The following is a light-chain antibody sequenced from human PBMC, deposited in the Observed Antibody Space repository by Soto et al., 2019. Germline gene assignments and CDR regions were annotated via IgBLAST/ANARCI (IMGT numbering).Light chain of an antibody. J-gene: IGKJ4*01. CDR3: QQVHTFPPT. V-gene: IGKV1-12*01. CDR1: QGISSW. CDR2: EAS. Sequence: DIQMTQSPSSVSASVGDRVTITCRASQGISSWLAWYQQHQGKAPKLLIYEASNLQPGVPSRFSGSRSGTQFTLTISSLQPEDFATYYCQQVHTFPPTFGGGTTVEVK.